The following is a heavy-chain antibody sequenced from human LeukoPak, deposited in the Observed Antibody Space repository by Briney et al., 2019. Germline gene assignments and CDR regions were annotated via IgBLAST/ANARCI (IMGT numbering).Heavy chain of an antibody. J-gene: IGHJ4*02. CDR1: GFTFSTYW. D-gene: IGHD1-1*01. CDR2: IHSDGRST. Sequence: GGSLRLSCAASGFTFSTYWMHWVRQPPGKGLVWVSRIHSDGRSTNYADSVKGRFTISRDNAKNTLFLQMNSLRAEDTAVYYCARAASAGTSFDYWGQGTLVIVSS. V-gene: IGHV3-74*01. CDR3: ARAASAGTSFDY.